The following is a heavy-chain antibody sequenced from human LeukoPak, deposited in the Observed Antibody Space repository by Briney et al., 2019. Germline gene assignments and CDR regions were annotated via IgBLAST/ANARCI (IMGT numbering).Heavy chain of an antibody. CDR1: GFTFSSDG. Sequence: GGSLRLSCAAAGFTFSSDGMHWVRQAPGKGLEWVAFIRYEGSNKYYADSVKGRFTISRDNSKNTLYLQMNSLRAEDTAVYYCAELGITMIGGVWGKGTTVTISS. CDR3: AELGITMIGGV. J-gene: IGHJ6*04. V-gene: IGHV3-30*02. D-gene: IGHD3-10*02. CDR2: IRYEGSNK.